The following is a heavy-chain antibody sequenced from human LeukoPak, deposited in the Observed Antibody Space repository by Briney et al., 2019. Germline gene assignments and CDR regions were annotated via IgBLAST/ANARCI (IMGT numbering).Heavy chain of an antibody. CDR2: IYYSGST. Sequence: SQTLSLTCTVSGGSISSGGYYWSWIRQHPGKGLEWIGYIYYSGSTYYNPSLKSRVTISVDTSKNQFSLKLSSVTAADTAVYYCASSGLVTNWSNYYFDYWGQGTLGTVSS. D-gene: IGHD2-21*02. V-gene: IGHV4-31*03. CDR3: ASSGLVTNWSNYYFDY. CDR1: GGSISSGGYY. J-gene: IGHJ4*02.